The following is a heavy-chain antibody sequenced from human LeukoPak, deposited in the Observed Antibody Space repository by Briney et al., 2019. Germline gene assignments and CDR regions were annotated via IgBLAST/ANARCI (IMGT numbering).Heavy chain of an antibody. D-gene: IGHD1-26*01. CDR1: GDSISSYF. V-gene: IGHV4-59*08. CDR3: ARGRGYGGNYLRSFDI. CDR2: NSGSA. Sequence: SETLSLTCTVSGDSISSYFWSWIRQPPGKGLEWIGYNSGSANYNPSLKSRVTILLDRSKNQFSLKLSSVTAADTAVYYCARGRGYGGNYLRSFDIWGQGTMVTVSS. J-gene: IGHJ3*02.